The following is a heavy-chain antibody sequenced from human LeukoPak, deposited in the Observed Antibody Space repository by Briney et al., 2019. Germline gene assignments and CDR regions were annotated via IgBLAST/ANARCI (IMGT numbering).Heavy chain of an antibody. CDR3: ARGVDLALMSKYYYYGMDV. CDR2: ISSSGSTI. D-gene: IGHD2-15*01. Sequence: GGSLRLSCAASGFTFSSYEMNWVRQAPGKGLEWVSYISSSGSTIYYADSVKGRFTISRDNSKNTLYLQMNSLRAEDTAVYYCARGVDLALMSKYYYYGMDVWGQGTLVTVSS. J-gene: IGHJ6*02. CDR1: GFTFSSYE. V-gene: IGHV3-48*03.